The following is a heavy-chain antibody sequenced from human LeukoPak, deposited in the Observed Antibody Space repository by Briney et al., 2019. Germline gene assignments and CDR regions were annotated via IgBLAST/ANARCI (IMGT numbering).Heavy chain of an antibody. J-gene: IGHJ6*04. Sequence: GESLKISCQGSGYSFTSYWISWVRQMPGKGLEWMGRIDPSDSYTNYSPSFQGHVTISADKSISTAYLRWSSLKASDTAMYYCARHWYCSSTSCYHLDVWGKGTTVTVSS. CDR1: GYSFTSYW. CDR3: ARHWYCSSTSCYHLDV. D-gene: IGHD2-2*01. V-gene: IGHV5-10-1*01. CDR2: IDPSDSYT.